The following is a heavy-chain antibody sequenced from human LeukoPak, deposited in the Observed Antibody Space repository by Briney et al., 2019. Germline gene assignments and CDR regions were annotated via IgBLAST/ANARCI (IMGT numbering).Heavy chain of an antibody. V-gene: IGHV3-23*01. Sequence: PGGSLRLSCAASGFTFSSYAMSWGRQAPGKGLEWVSVISISGGSTNYADSVKGRFTISRDNSKTTLHLQMNGLRPEDTAVYYCAKVLTGSQDYWGQGTLVTVSS. D-gene: IGHD7-27*01. CDR1: GFTFSSYA. CDR3: AKVLTGSQDY. CDR2: ISISGGST. J-gene: IGHJ4*02.